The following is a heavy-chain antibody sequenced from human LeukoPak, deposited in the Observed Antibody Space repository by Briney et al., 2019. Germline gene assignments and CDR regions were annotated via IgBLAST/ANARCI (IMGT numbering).Heavy chain of an antibody. V-gene: IGHV3-66*01. CDR2: IYSGGNI. CDR1: GFTVSSHY. Sequence: PGGSLRLSCAASGFTVSSHYMSWVRQAPGKGLEWVSLIYSGGNIYYADSVKGRFTISRDNSKNTLYLQMNSLRAEDTAVYYCARGGGCSSTSCLFHWGQGTLVTVSS. D-gene: IGHD2-2*01. CDR3: ARGGGCSSTSCLFH. J-gene: IGHJ4*02.